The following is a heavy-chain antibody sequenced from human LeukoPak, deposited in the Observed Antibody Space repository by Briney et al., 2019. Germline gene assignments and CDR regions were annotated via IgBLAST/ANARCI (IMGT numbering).Heavy chain of an antibody. V-gene: IGHV1-8*01. CDR1: GFTFTNYD. D-gene: IGHD3-10*01. CDR2: MNPRNGNT. J-gene: IGHJ5*02. Sequence: ASVKVSCKASGFTFTNYDINWVRQATGQGLEWIGWMNPRNGNTGYAQKFQGRVTMTRETSISTAYMELRSLRSEDTAVYYCVRDGEGVAISVNYWFDPWGQGTLVTVSS. CDR3: VRDGEGVAISVNYWFDP.